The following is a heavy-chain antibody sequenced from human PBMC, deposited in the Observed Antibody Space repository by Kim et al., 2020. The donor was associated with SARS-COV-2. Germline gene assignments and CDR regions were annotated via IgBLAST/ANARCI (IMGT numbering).Heavy chain of an antibody. J-gene: IGHJ4*01. D-gene: IGHD3-22*01. V-gene: IGHV1-8*01. Sequence: ASVKVSCKASGYSITSYDINWVRQAPGQGLEWLGWMNPKTGNRGNAPKFQGRVTMTTNISTNTVYMELSGLRSEDTAIYFCARGRLYKYDRNDYWGDYWGHGTLVTVSS. CDR2: MNPKTGNR. CDR1: GYSITSYD. CDR3: ARGRLYKYDRNDYWGDY.